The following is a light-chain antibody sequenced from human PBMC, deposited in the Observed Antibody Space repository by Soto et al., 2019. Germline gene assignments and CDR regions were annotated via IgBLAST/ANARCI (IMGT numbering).Light chain of an antibody. CDR1: SSNIGNNY. V-gene: IGLV1-51*01. CDR2: DNY. J-gene: IGLJ2*01. Sequence: QAVVTQPPSVSATPGQKVTISCSGSSSNIGNNYVSWYRQLPGTAPQLLIYDNYKRPSGIPDRFSGSKSGTSATLGITGLQTGDEADYYCATWDSSLSAVVVGGGTKVTVL. CDR3: ATWDSSLSAVV.